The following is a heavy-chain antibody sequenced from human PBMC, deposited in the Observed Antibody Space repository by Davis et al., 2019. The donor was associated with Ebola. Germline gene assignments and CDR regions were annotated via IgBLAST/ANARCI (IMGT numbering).Heavy chain of an antibody. D-gene: IGHD3-3*01. J-gene: IGHJ6*02. CDR2: ISSSSSYI. CDR1: GFTFSSYS. V-gene: IGHV3-21*01. CDR3: AREGADFWSGYYKGDYYYYGMDV. Sequence: GESLKISCAASGFTFSSYSMNWVRQAPGKGLEWVSSISSSSSYIYYADSVKGRFTISRDNAKNSLYLQMNSLRAEDTAVYYCAREGADFWSGYYKGDYYYYGMDVWGQGTTVTVSS.